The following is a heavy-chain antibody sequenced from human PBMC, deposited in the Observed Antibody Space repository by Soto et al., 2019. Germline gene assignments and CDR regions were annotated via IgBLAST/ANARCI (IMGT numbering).Heavy chain of an antibody. J-gene: IGHJ6*02. Sequence: QVQLVQSGAEVKKPGSSVKVSCKASGGTFSSYAISWVRQAPGQGLEWMGGIIPISETTNYAQKFQGRVTITADASKSTAYMELSSLRSEDTAVYYCARSQGSSTSLETYYYYYYGMDVWGQGATVTVSS. D-gene: IGHD2-2*01. CDR1: GGTFSSYA. V-gene: IGHV1-69*01. CDR3: ARSQGSSTSLETYYYYYYGMDV. CDR2: IIPISETT.